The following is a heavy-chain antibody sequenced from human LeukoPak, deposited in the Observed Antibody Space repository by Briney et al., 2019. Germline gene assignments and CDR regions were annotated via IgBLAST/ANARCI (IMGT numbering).Heavy chain of an antibody. J-gene: IGHJ5*02. Sequence: SETLSLTCTVSGYSISSGYYWGWIRQPPGKGLEWIGSIYHSGSTYYNPSLKSRVTISVDTSKNQFSLKLSSVTAADTAVYYCAREGGSGSYYTTLNWFDPWGQGTLVTVSS. CDR2: IYHSGST. CDR3: AREGGSGSYYTTLNWFDP. D-gene: IGHD3-10*01. CDR1: GYSISSGYY. V-gene: IGHV4-38-2*02.